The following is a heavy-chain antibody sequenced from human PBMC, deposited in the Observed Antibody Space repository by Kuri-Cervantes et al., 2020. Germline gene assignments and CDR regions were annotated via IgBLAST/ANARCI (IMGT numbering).Heavy chain of an antibody. CDR3: ARVGILGFAR. Sequence: SETLSLTCTVSGGSISTYYWSWIRQPPGKGLEWIGYIYWSGSTNYNPSLKSRVTISVDTSKNQFSLKLSSVTAADTAVYYCARVGILGFARWGQGTLVTVSS. J-gene: IGHJ4*02. CDR1: GGSISTYY. CDR2: IYWSGST. D-gene: IGHD2-21*01. V-gene: IGHV4-59*12.